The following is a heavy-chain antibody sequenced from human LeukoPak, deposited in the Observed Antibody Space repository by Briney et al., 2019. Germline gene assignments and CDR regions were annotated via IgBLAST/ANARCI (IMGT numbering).Heavy chain of an antibody. J-gene: IGHJ4*02. V-gene: IGHV3-23*01. D-gene: IGHD4-23*01. CDR2: ISSRGDST. CDR1: GFIFSNYA. CDR3: VKGPRPDKTVAHTVEN. Sequence: GGSLRLSCAASGFIFSNYAMSWVRQAPGRGLEWVSTISSRGDSTYVADSVKGRFTISRDNSKNSLYLQMNTVRAEDTAVYYCVKGPRPDKTVAHTVENWGQGTLVTVSS.